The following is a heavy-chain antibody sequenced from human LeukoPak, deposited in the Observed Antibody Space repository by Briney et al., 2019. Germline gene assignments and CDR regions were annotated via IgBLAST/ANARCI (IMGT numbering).Heavy chain of an antibody. CDR1: GFTFDDYT. J-gene: IGHJ4*02. CDR2: ISWDGGST. D-gene: IGHD6-13*01. Sequence: GGSLRLSCAASGFTFDDYTMHWVRQAPGKGLEWVSLISWDGGSTYYADSVKGRFTISRDNSKNSLYLQMNSLRTEDTALYYCAKGDTGIAAAGTLDYWGQGTLVTVSS. CDR3: AKGDTGIAAAGTLDY. V-gene: IGHV3-43*01.